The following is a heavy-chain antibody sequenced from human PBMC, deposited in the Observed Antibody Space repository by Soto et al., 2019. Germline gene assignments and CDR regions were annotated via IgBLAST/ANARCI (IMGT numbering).Heavy chain of an antibody. CDR1: GFTFRDYA. V-gene: IGHV3-23*01. J-gene: IGHJ4*02. Sequence: EVRLLQSGGGVVKPGGSRTLSCAAPGFTFRDYAMSWVRQAAGRGLEWVATISANGGCTYYADSVKGRFTISRDNSENTLNLQMRSLSTEDTAVYYCAKDEDVYTDHRFDFWGQGTLVTVSS. CDR3: AKDEDVYTDHRFDF. CDR2: ISANGGCT. D-gene: IGHD4-4*01.